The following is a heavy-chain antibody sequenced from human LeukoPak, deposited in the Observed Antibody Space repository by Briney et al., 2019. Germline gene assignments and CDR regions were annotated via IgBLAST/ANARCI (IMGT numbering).Heavy chain of an antibody. J-gene: IGHJ5*02. CDR1: GGSFSGYY. CDR2: INHSGST. CDR3: ARLQNSRYCSGGSCLRWFDP. D-gene: IGHD2-15*01. V-gene: IGHV4-34*01. Sequence: SETLSLTCAVYGGSFSGYYWSWIRQPPGKGLEWIGEINHSGSTNYNPSLKSRVTISVDTSKNQFSLKLSSVTAADTAVYYCARLQNSRYCSGGSCLRWFDPWGQGTLVTVSS.